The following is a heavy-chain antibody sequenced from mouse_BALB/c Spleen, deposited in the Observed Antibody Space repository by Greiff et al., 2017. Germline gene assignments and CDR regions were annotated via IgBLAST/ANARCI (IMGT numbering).Heavy chain of an antibody. V-gene: IGHV5-9-1*01. CDR2: ISSGGSYT. CDR3: ARGGTWFAY. CDR1: GFTFSSYA. D-gene: IGHD3-3*01. J-gene: IGHJ3*01. Sequence: DVMLVESGGGLVKPGGSLKLSCAASGFTFSSYAMSWVRQTPEKRLEWVATISSGGSYTYYPDSVKGRFTISRDNAKNTLYLQMSSLRSEDTAMYYCARGGTWFAYWGQGTLVTVSA.